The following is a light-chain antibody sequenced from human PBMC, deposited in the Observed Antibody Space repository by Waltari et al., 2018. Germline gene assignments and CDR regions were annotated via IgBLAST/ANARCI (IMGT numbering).Light chain of an antibody. CDR3: QQYNDWPLLT. CDR2: GAD. V-gene: IGKV3D-15*01. J-gene: IGKJ4*01. CDR1: ASVSVD. Sequence: EVVMTQSPATLSVSPGDRATLSCRASASVSVDLAWYQQRPGQAPRLLVYGADTRATGVPARFSGRGSGTEFTLTISSLQSEDFAVYYCQQYNDWPLLTFGGGTRVEIK.